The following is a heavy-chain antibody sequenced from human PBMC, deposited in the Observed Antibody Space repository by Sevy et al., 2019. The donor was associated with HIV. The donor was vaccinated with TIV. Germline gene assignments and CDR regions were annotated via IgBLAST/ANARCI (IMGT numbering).Heavy chain of an antibody. D-gene: IGHD3-10*01. CDR2: SSSSSNYI. V-gene: IGHV3-21*01. CDR1: GFTFSIYS. J-gene: IGHJ6*02. CDR3: AIDGGRITMVQGVLAYYHGMDV. Sequence: GGSLRLSCAASGFTFSIYSMNWVRQAPGKGLEWVSSSSSSSNYIYYADSVKGRFTISRDNAKNSLYLQMNSLRAEDTAVYYCAIDGGRITMVQGVLAYYHGMDVWGQGTTVTVSS.